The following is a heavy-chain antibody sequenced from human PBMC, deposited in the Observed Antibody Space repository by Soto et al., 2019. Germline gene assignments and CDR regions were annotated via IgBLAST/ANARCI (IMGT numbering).Heavy chain of an antibody. Sequence: GGSLRLSCAASGFAVISNYMYWVRQAPGKGLEWVSVIYSGSSTYYADSVKGRFTTSRHTATNTLYLEMNSLRVEDTAVYYCAREWAPSGYSSRFDPWGQGTLVTVSS. D-gene: IGHD3-22*01. V-gene: IGHV3-53*04. J-gene: IGHJ5*02. CDR2: IYSGSST. CDR3: AREWAPSGYSSRFDP. CDR1: GFAVISNY.